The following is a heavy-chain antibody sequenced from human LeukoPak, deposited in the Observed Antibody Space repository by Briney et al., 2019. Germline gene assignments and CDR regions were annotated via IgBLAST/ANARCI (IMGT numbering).Heavy chain of an antibody. D-gene: IGHD6-19*01. CDR2: INSDGSST. CDR1: GFTFSSYW. Sequence: GGSLRLSCAASGFTFSSYWMHWVRQAPGKGLVWVSRINSDGSSTSYADSVKGRFTISRDNAKNTLYLQMNSLRADDTAVYYCARDRTGWHYFDSWGQGTLVTVSS. CDR3: ARDRTGWHYFDS. V-gene: IGHV3-74*01. J-gene: IGHJ4*02.